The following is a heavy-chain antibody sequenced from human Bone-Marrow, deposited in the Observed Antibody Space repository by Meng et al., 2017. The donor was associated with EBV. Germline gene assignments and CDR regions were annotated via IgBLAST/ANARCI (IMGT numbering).Heavy chain of an antibody. CDR2: INPNKGDT. V-gene: IGHV1-2*02. CDR1: RYTFIRFV. CDR3: ARVSAGCIAVAGPARGFDY. D-gene: IGHD6-19*01. Sequence: GSDVTKPGSSVKVSCKASRYTFIRFVIRWVTKAPGQCIEWMGWINPNKGDTKFAQKFQGRVTLTRDTSSITAYMDLNRLGSDDTAGYYCARVSAGCIAVAGPARGFDYWGQGTLVTVSS. J-gene: IGHJ4*02.